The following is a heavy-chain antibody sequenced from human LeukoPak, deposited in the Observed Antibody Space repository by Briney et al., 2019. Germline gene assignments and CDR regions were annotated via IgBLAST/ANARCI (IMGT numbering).Heavy chain of an antibody. CDR2: IKQDGSGK. J-gene: IGHJ4*02. CDR1: GFTFSSYW. Sequence: GGSLRLSCAASGFTFSSYWMSWVRQAPGKGLEWVANIKQDGSGKYYVDSVKGRFTISRDNAKNSLYLQMNSLGAEDTAVYYCARESAVLSPHFDYWGQGTLVTVSS. D-gene: IGHD3-16*01. CDR3: ARESAVLSPHFDY. V-gene: IGHV3-7*01.